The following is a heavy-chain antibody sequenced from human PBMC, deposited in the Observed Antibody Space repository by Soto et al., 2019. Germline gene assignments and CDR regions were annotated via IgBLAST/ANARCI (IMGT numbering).Heavy chain of an antibody. CDR2: ISGSGGST. CDR3: AKGVSSSWYGGGAFDI. D-gene: IGHD6-13*01. V-gene: IGHV3-23*01. J-gene: IGHJ3*02. Sequence: EVQLLESGGGLVQPGGSLRLSCAASGFTFSSYAMSWVRQAPGKGLEWVSAISGSGGSTYYADSGKGRFTISRDNSKNTLYLQMNSLRAEDTAVYYCAKGVSSSWYGGGAFDIWGQGTMVTVSS. CDR1: GFTFSSYA.